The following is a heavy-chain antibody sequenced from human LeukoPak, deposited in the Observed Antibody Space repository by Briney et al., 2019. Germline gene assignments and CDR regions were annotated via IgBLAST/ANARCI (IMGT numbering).Heavy chain of an antibody. CDR3: ARDSPYDASGTLGY. D-gene: IGHD3-16*01. CDR1: GFTFSSFA. J-gene: IGHJ4*02. Sequence: GGSLRLSCAAPGFTFSSFAMHWVRQAPGKGLEWVAVISYDGSKKYYANSVRGRFTVSRDNSNNSTYLQVNSLRAGDTAVYYCARDSPYDASGTLGYWGQGILVTVSS. V-gene: IGHV3-30-3*01. CDR2: ISYDGSKK.